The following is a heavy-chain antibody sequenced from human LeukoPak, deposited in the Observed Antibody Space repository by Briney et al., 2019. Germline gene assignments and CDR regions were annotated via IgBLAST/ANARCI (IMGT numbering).Heavy chain of an antibody. J-gene: IGHJ4*02. CDR1: GFTFSSYA. CDR3: ARIAAAGPY. V-gene: IGHV3-23*01. D-gene: IGHD6-13*01. Sequence: PGGSLRLSCEASGFTFSSYALTWVRQAPGKGLEWVSAISGSGGSTYYADSVKGRFTISRENAKNSLYLQMDSLRAGDTAVYYCARIAAAGPYWGQGTLVTVSS. CDR2: ISGSGGST.